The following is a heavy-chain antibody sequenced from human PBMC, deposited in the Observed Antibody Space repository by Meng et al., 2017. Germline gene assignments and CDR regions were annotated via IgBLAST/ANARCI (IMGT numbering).Heavy chain of an antibody. CDR3: AAYCGGDCWGWWNAFDI. J-gene: IGHJ3*02. V-gene: IGHV3-23*01. CDR1: GFTFSSYA. D-gene: IGHD2-21*02. CDR2: ISGSGGST. Sequence: GESLKISCAASGFTFSSYAMSWVRQAPGKGLEWVSTISGSGGSTYYADSVKGRFTISRDNSKNTLYLQMNSLRAEDTAVYYCAAYCGGDCWGWWNAFDIWGQGTMVTVSS.